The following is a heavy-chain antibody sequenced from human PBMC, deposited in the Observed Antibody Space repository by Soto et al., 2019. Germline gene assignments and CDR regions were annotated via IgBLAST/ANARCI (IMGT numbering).Heavy chain of an antibody. CDR2: ISYDGSEK. CDR3: VKDRVPGAYGHYYGMDV. D-gene: IGHD5-12*01. CDR1: GFTFNNSG. V-gene: IGHV3-30*18. Sequence: GGSLRLSCRVSGFTFNNSGMHWVRQAPGKGLEWMAVISYDGSEKHYADSMKGRLTISRDNSKDTLHLQMNSLRAEDTAIYFCVKDRVPGAYGHYYGMDVWGQGTTVTVSS. J-gene: IGHJ6*02.